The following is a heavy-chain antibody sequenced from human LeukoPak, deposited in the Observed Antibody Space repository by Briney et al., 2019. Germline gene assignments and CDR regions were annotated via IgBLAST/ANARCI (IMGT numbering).Heavy chain of an antibody. CDR2: FDPEDGET. D-gene: IGHD4-23*01. Sequence: ASVKVSCKVSGYTLTELSMHWVRQAPGKGLEWMGGFDPEDGETIYAQKFQGRVTMTEDTSTDTAYMELSSLRSEDTAVYYCAKKGGFGYGGDWYFDLWGRGTLVTVSS. V-gene: IGHV1-24*01. J-gene: IGHJ2*01. CDR3: AKKGGFGYGGDWYFDL. CDR1: GYTLTELS.